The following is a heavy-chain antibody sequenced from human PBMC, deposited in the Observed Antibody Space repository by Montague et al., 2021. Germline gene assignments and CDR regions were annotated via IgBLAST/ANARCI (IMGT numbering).Heavy chain of an antibody. V-gene: IGHV3-7*01. D-gene: IGHD6-13*01. CDR3: ARDRAAAGS. J-gene: IGHJ5*01. Sequence: SLRLSCAASGIPFDYYWMSWVRQAPGKGLKWVANINEDGSEKNYVDSVRGRFSISRDNTKNSLYLQMNSLRVEDTAVYYCARDRAAAGSWGHGTLVIVSS. CDR1: GIPFDYYW. CDR2: INEDGSEK.